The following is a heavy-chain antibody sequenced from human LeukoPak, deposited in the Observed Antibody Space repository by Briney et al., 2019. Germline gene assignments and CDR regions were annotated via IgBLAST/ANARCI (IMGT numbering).Heavy chain of an antibody. J-gene: IGHJ4*02. CDR3: ARAARWYFVSH. CDR2: IYYSGST. CDR1: GGSISSYY. V-gene: IGHV4-59*01. D-gene: IGHD3-9*01. Sequence: SETLSLTCTVSGGSISSYYWSWIRQPPGKGLEWIGYIYYSGSTNYNPSLKSRVTISVDTSKNQFSLKLSSVTAADTAVYYCARAARWYFVSHWGQGTLVTASS.